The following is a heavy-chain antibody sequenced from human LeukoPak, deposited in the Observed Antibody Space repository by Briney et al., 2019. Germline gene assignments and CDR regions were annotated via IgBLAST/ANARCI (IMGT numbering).Heavy chain of an antibody. J-gene: IGHJ6*02. CDR1: GFTFSSYA. Sequence: GSLRLSCAASGFTFSSYAMSWIRQPPGKGLEWIGYVYYSGSTYYNPSLKSRVTISVDTSKNQFSLKLSSVTAADTAVYYCARGGAAAADSPALGYYYGMDVWGQGTTVTVSS. V-gene: IGHV4-59*08. D-gene: IGHD6-13*01. CDR2: VYYSGST. CDR3: ARGGAAAADSPALGYYYGMDV.